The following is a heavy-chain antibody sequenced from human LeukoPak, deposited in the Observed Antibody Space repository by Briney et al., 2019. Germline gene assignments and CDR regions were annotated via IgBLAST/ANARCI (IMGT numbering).Heavy chain of an antibody. CDR2: INPNSGGT. Sequence: ASVKVSCKASGYTFTGYYMHWVRQAPGQGLEWMGWINPNSGGTNYAQKFQGRVTMTRDTSTSTVYMELSSLRSEDTAVYYCARRGDDSSGYRAGTDAFDIWGQGTMVTVSS. J-gene: IGHJ3*02. V-gene: IGHV1-2*02. D-gene: IGHD3-22*01. CDR1: GYTFTGYY. CDR3: ARRGDDSSGYRAGTDAFDI.